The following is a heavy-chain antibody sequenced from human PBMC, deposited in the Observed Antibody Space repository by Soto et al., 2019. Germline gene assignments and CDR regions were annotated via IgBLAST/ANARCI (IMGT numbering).Heavy chain of an antibody. D-gene: IGHD5-18*01. Sequence: GGSLRLSCAASGFTFSTYWMHWVRQAPGKGLVWVSRINSDGSYTTYADSVKGRFTVSRDNAKNTLYLQMNSLRADDTAVYYCVKNRPTWIQLWSLDYWGQGTLVTVSS. V-gene: IGHV3-74*01. CDR1: GFTFSTYW. J-gene: IGHJ4*02. CDR3: VKNRPTWIQLWSLDY. CDR2: INSDGSYT.